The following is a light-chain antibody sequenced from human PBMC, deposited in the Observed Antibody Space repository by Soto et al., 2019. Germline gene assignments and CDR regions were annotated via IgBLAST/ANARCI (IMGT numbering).Light chain of an antibody. CDR1: QDINNY. CDR2: DAS. V-gene: IGKV1-33*01. Sequence: DIQMTQSPSSLSASVGDRVTITCQASQDINNYLNWYQQKPGKAPNLLIYDASDLETGVPSRFSGSGSGTDFTLTINSLQPEDFAVYYCQQRSNWPRTFGQGTRWIS. J-gene: IGKJ1*01. CDR3: QQRSNWPRT.